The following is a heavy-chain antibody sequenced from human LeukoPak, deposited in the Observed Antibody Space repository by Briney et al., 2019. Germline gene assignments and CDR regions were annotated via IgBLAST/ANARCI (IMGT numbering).Heavy chain of an antibody. CDR1: GYSFTSYW. V-gene: IGHV5-51*01. Sequence: GESLKISCKGSGYSFTSYWIGWVRQMPGKGLEWMGIIYPGDSDTRYSPSFQGQVTISADKSISTAYPQWSSLKASDTAMYYCARVRLRFLEWFPFDPWGQGTLVTVSS. D-gene: IGHD3-3*01. J-gene: IGHJ5*02. CDR3: ARVRLRFLEWFPFDP. CDR2: IYPGDSDT.